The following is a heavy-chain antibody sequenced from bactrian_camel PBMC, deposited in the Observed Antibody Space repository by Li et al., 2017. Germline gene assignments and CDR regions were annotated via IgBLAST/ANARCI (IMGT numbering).Heavy chain of an antibody. Sequence: VQLVESGGGSVQAGGSLTLSCTASESTYRSICMAWFRQAPGSQRETVATVDSNGVTTVAGTVKGRFTLSKDNGRSTLYLQMNNLKTEDTAMYYCTADVCQLIRGGIPRYWGKGTQVTVS. CDR2: VDSNGVT. J-gene: IGHJ4*01. V-gene: IGHV3S53*01. D-gene: IGHD2*01. CDR1: ESTYRSIC. CDR3: TADVCQLIRGGIPRY.